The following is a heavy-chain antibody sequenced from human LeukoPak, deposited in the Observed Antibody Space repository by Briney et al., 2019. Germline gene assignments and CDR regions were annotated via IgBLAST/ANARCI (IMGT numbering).Heavy chain of an antibody. J-gene: IGHJ4*02. CDR1: GFTLDDYA. Sequence: PGRSLRLSCAASGFTLDDYAMHWVRQAPGKGLEWVSGISWNSGSIGYADSVKGRFTISRDNAKNSLYLQMNSLRAEDTALYYCAKVGCSSTSCYDFDYWGQGTLVTVSS. V-gene: IGHV3-9*01. CDR3: AKVGCSSTSCYDFDY. CDR2: ISWNSGSI. D-gene: IGHD2-2*01.